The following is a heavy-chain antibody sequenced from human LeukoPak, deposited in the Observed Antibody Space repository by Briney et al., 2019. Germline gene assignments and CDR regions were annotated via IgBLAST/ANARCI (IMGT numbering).Heavy chain of an antibody. CDR2: INPTAGNT. Sequence: ASVKVSCKASGYTFSNYYLHWVRQAPGQGLEWMGLINPTAGNTYYAQRFQGRVTMTRNTSTSTVYMELSSLRSEDTAVYYCARIRDGYNDAYDIWGQGTMVTVPS. D-gene: IGHD5-24*01. V-gene: IGHV1-46*01. CDR1: GYTFSNYY. J-gene: IGHJ3*02. CDR3: ARIRDGYNDAYDI.